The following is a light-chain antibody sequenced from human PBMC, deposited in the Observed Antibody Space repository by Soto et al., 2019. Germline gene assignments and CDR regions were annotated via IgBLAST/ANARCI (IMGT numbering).Light chain of an antibody. CDR1: QTISTY. Sequence: DIQMTQSPSSLSASVGDRVTITSRASQTISTYLNWYQQKPGKAPKLLIYAASTFQGGVPSRFSGSGSGTDFTLTISSLQPEDFATYYCQQSYSSIFTFGPGTKVDIK. J-gene: IGKJ3*01. CDR3: QQSYSSIFT. V-gene: IGKV1-39*01. CDR2: AAS.